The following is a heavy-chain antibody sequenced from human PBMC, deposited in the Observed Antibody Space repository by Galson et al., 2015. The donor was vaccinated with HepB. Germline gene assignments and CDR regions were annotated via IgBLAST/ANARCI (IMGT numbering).Heavy chain of an antibody. V-gene: IGHV1-2*04. D-gene: IGHD6-13*01. CDR2: INPNSGGT. CDR1: GYTFTGYY. CDR3: ARAQYSSSFTHQYWYFDL. J-gene: IGHJ2*01. Sequence: SVKVSCKASGYTFTGYYMHWVRQAPGQGLEWMGWINPNSGGTNYAQKFQGWVTMTRDTSISTAYMELSRLRSEDTAVYYCARAQYSSSFTHQYWYFDLWGRGTLVTVSS.